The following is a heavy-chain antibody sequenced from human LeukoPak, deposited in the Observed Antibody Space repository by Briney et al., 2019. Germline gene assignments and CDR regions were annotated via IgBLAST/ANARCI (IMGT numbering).Heavy chain of an antibody. J-gene: IGHJ4*02. CDR3: ASGAYGSGNFGY. V-gene: IGHV4-59*01. CDR2: IHYSGST. Sequence: SETLSLTCTVSGGSISGYYWSWIRQPPGQGLEWIGYIHYSGSTDYNPSLKGRVTISLDMSKNQFSLKLSSMTAADTAVYYCASGAYGSGNFGYWGQGTLVTVSS. D-gene: IGHD3-10*01. CDR1: GGSISGYY.